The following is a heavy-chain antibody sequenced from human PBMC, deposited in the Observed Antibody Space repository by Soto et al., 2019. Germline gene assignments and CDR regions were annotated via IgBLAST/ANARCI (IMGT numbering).Heavy chain of an antibody. Sequence: ASVKVSCKTSGYTCTSHGISWVRWAPGRGLEWMGWISAYNGDTKYAQRVQDRVSMTTDTSTATAYIELRSLRFDDTAIYFCARTHWQPDYIEGFDLWGQGNGVAFSS. J-gene: IGHJ4*02. D-gene: IGHD1-1*01. CDR1: GYTCTSHG. CDR2: ISAYNGDT. CDR3: ARTHWQPDYIEGFDL. V-gene: IGHV1-18*04.